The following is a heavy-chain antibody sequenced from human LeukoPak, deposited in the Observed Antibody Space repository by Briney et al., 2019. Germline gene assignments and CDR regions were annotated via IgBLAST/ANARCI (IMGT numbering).Heavy chain of an antibody. CDR3: ARDRGAVTDVFDY. J-gene: IGHJ4*02. V-gene: IGHV3-11*04. Sequence: GSLRLCCVASGFTFSDYYMSWICQAPGKGLEWVSYIRSSGTTIHYADSVKGRFTISRDNAKNSLYLQMNSLRAEDTAVYYCARDRGAVTDVFDYWGQGTLVTVSS. CDR2: IRSSGTTI. D-gene: IGHD6-19*01. CDR1: GFTFSDYY.